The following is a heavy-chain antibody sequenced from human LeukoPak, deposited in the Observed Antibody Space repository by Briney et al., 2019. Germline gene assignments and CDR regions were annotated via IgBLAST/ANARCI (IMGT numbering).Heavy chain of an antibody. CDR1: GGSISSYY. CDR2: IYTSGST. V-gene: IGHV4-4*07. D-gene: IGHD2-2*01. J-gene: IGHJ4*02. CDR3: ARDYCSSTSCYPYYFDY. Sequence: VKPSETLSLTCTVSGGSISSYYWSWIRQPAGKGLEWIGRIYTSGSTNYNPSLKSRVTMSVDTSKNQFSLKLSSVTAADTAAYYCARDYCSSTSCYPYYFDYWGQGTLVTVSS.